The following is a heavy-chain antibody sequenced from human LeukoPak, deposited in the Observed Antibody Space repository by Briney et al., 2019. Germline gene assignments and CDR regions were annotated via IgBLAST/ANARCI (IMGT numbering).Heavy chain of an antibody. CDR2: IYYSGST. J-gene: IGHJ5*02. CDR1: GGSTSSYY. Sequence: PSETLSLTCTVSGGSTSSYYWSWIRQPPGKGLEWIGYIYYSGSTNYNPSLKSRVTISVDTSKNQFSLKLSSVTAADTAVYYCASGDYTEGWFDPWGQGTLVTVSS. D-gene: IGHD4-17*01. V-gene: IGHV4-59*01. CDR3: ASGDYTEGWFDP.